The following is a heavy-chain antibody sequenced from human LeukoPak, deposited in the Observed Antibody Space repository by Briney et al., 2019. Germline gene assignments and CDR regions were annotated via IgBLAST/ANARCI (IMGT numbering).Heavy chain of an antibody. V-gene: IGHV1-8*01. CDR3: ARDSCGGSCHFDY. CDR2: MNPNSGNT. D-gene: IGHD2-15*01. CDR1: GYTFTSYD. J-gene: IGHJ4*02. Sequence: GASVKVSCKASGYTFTSYDINWVRQATGQGLEWMGWMNPNSGNTGYAQKFQGRVTITADESTSTAYMGLSSLRSEDTAVYYCARDSCGGSCHFDYWGQGTLVTVSS.